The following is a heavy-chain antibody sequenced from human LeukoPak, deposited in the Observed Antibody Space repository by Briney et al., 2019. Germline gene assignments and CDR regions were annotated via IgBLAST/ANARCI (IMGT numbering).Heavy chain of an antibody. V-gene: IGHV3-66*01. Sequence: GGSLRLSCAASEFTFSSYFMNWVRQAPGKGLEWVSVIYSGGSTYYADSVKGRFTISRDNSKNTLYLQMNSLRAEDTAVYYCARDDIWGQGTMVTVSS. CDR1: EFTFSSYF. J-gene: IGHJ3*02. CDR2: IYSGGST. CDR3: ARDDI.